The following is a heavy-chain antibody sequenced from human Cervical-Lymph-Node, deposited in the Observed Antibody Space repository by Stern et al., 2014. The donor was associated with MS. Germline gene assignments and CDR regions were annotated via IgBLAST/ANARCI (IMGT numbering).Heavy chain of an antibody. V-gene: IGHV1-46*01. CDR3: ARDLGIAAVFKY. J-gene: IGHJ4*02. Sequence: QVQLVQSGAEVKKPGASVKISCKSSGYSFTSYYMHWVRQAPGQGLEWMGIINPSGGSTSYAPKFQGRVSMTRDTSTSTVYMELSSLRSEDTAVYFCARDLGIAAVFKYWGQGTLVTVSS. CDR2: INPSGGST. CDR1: GYSFTSYY. D-gene: IGHD6-13*01.